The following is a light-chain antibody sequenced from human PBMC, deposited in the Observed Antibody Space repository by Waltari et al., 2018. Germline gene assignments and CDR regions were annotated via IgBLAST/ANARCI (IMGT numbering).Light chain of an antibody. J-gene: IGLJ2*01. CDR2: RNN. Sequence: QSVLSQPPSASGTPGQRVSISCSGSSSNVGTSSVNWYQQLPGTAPKLLTYRNNQRPSDIPGRFAGPMYGTSASLAISGLQSEDETQYFCSAWDDSLNGVLFGGGTKLTVL. V-gene: IGLV1-44*01. CDR1: SSNVGTSS. CDR3: SAWDDSLNGVL.